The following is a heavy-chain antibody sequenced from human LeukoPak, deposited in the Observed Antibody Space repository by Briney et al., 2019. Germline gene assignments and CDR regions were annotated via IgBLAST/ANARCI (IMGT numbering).Heavy chain of an antibody. V-gene: IGHV3-66*01. Sequence: GGSLRLSCAASGFTVSNNYMSWVRQAPGKGLEWVSVIYSGGTTSYTDSVKGRFTISRDTSKNTLYLHMNSLRAEDTAVYYCAKSPPGGYGSGSYLLFDYFDYWGQGTLVTVSS. CDR3: AKSPPGGYGSGSYLLFDYFDY. CDR1: GFTVSNNY. CDR2: IYSGGTT. D-gene: IGHD3-10*01. J-gene: IGHJ4*02.